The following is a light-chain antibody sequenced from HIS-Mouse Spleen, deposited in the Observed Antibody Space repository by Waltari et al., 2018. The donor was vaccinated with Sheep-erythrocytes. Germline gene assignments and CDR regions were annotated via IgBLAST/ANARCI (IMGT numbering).Light chain of an antibody. Sequence: QSALTQPASVSGSPGQSITISCTGTSSDFGSYNLVSWYQQHPGKAPKLMIYEGSKRPSGDSNRFSGSKSGNTASLTISGLQAEDEADYYCCSYAGSSTLVLGGGTK. CDR2: EGS. CDR1: SSDFGSYNL. CDR3: CSYAGSSTLV. J-gene: IGLJ2*01. V-gene: IGLV2-23*01.